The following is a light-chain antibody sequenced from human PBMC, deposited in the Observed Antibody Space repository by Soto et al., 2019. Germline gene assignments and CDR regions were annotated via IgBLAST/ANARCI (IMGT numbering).Light chain of an antibody. CDR3: QQYNNWPWT. Sequence: EIVLTQSPGTLSLSPGERATLFCRASQSVSVSYLAWYQQKPGQAPRLLIYGASTRATGIPARFSGSGSGTEFTLTISSLQSEDFAVYYCQQYNNWPWTFGQGTKVDIK. CDR1: QSVSVSY. V-gene: IGKV3-15*01. CDR2: GAS. J-gene: IGKJ1*01.